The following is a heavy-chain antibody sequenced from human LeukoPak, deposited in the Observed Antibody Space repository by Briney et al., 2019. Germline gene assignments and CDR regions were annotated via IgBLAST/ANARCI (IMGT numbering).Heavy chain of an antibody. J-gene: IGHJ5*02. CDR1: GGSISPYY. CDR2: IYYSGST. Sequence: SETLSLTCTVSGGSISPYYWSWIRQPPGKGLEWIGYIYYSGSTNYNPSLKSRVTISVDTSKNQFSLKLSSVTAADTAVYYCARDRASYYGSGSYFWFDPWGQGTLVTVSS. D-gene: IGHD3-10*01. CDR3: ARDRASYYGSGSYFWFDP. V-gene: IGHV4-59*12.